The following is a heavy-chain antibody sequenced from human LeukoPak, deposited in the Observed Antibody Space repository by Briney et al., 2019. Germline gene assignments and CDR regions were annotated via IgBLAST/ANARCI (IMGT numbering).Heavy chain of an antibody. Sequence: SETLSLTCAVYGGSFSDYDWSWIRQPPGKGLEWIGEINHSGSTNYNPSLKSRVTISVDTSKNQFSLKLSSVTAADTAVYYCARRGYDSSGYSNWFDPWGQGTLVTVSS. CDR3: ARRGYDSSGYSNWFDP. D-gene: IGHD3-22*01. V-gene: IGHV4-34*01. CDR1: GGSFSDYD. J-gene: IGHJ5*02. CDR2: INHSGST.